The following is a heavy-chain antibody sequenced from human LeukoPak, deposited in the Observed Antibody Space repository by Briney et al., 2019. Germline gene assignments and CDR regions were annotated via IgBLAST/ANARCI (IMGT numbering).Heavy chain of an antibody. CDR1: GYTFTSYA. J-gene: IGHJ3*02. CDR3: ARENQQQLVDGDAFDI. D-gene: IGHD6-13*01. V-gene: IGHV1-3*01. CDR2: INAGNGNT. Sequence: ASVKVSCKASGYTFTSYAMHWVRQAPGQRLEWMGWINAGNGNTKYSQKFQGRVTITRDTSASTAYMELSSLRSEDTAVYYCARENQQQLVDGDAFDIWGQGTMVTVSS.